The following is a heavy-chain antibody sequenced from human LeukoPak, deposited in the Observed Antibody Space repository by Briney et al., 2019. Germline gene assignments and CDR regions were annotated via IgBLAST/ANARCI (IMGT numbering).Heavy chain of an antibody. CDR3: ATDRCVVLTYYYYYYMDV. CDR2: INPSGGST. D-gene: IGHD3-22*01. Sequence: ASVKVSCKASGYTFTSYYMHWVRQAPGQGLEWMGIINPSGGSTSYAQKLQGRVTMTTDTSTSTAYMELRSLRSDNTAMYYCATDRCVVLTYYYYYYMDVWGEGTTVTVSS. J-gene: IGHJ6*03. V-gene: IGHV1-46*01. CDR1: GYTFTSYY.